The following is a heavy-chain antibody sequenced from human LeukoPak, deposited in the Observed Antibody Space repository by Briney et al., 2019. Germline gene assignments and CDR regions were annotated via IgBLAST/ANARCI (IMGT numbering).Heavy chain of an antibody. CDR1: GDSISSSSDY. Sequence: SETLSLTCTVSGDSISSSSDYWGGIRQPPGRGLEWIGSIYYSGSTYYNPSLKSRVIISVDTSKNQFSLKLSSVTAADTAVSYCARHSYGAGSFHFDYWGQGTLVTVSS. J-gene: IGHJ4*02. D-gene: IGHD3-10*01. CDR2: IYYSGST. CDR3: ARHSYGAGSFHFDY. V-gene: IGHV4-39*01.